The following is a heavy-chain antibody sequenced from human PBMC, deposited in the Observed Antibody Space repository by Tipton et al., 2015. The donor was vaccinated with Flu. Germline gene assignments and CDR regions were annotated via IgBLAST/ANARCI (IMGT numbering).Heavy chain of an antibody. CDR1: GFTFSSYW. Sequence: SLRLSCAASGFTFSSYWMSWVRQAPGKGLEWVANIKQDGSEKYYVDSVKGRFTISRDNAKNSLYLQMNSLRAEDTAVYYCARDTYYGSGSYYQRPGDYWGQGTLVTVSS. V-gene: IGHV3-7*01. D-gene: IGHD3-10*01. CDR2: IKQDGSEK. CDR3: ARDTYYGSGSYYQRPGDY. J-gene: IGHJ4*02.